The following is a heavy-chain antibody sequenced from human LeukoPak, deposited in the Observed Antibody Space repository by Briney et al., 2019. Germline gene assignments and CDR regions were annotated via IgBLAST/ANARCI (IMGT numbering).Heavy chain of an antibody. D-gene: IGHD2-15*01. V-gene: IGHV3-30-3*01. J-gene: IGHJ4*02. CDR2: ISYDGSNK. CDR1: GFTFSSYA. Sequence: GRSLRLSCAASGFTFSSYAMHWVRQAPGKGLEWVAVISYDGSNKYYADSVKGRFTISRDNSKNTLYLQMNSLRAEDTAVYYCASGLFGVVVVATFDMYWGQGTLVTVSS. CDR3: ASGLFGVVVVATFDMY.